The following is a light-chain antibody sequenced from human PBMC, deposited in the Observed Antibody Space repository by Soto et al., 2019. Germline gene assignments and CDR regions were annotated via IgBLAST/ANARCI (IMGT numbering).Light chain of an antibody. CDR3: SSYTNINTRACV. CDR2: EVT. V-gene: IGLV2-14*01. Sequence: QSALTQPASVSGSLGRSITISCTGTSGDIGSYNRVSWYQQHPGKAPKLIIYEVTDRPSGVSNRFSGSKSGNTASLTISGLQAEDEAEYYCSSYTNINTRACVFGTGTNLTVL. CDR1: SGDIGSYNR. J-gene: IGLJ1*01.